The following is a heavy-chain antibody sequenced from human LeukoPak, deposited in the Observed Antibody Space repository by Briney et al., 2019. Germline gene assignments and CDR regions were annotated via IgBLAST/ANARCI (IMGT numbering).Heavy chain of an antibody. Sequence: SETLSLTCTVSVGSASSGSYYWSWIRQPPGKGLEWIGYIYYSGSTNYNPSLKSRVTISVDTSKNQFFLKLSSVTAADTAVYYCARDGSGSYWGVWGQGTLVTVSS. CDR2: IYYSGST. CDR3: ARDGSGSYWGV. V-gene: IGHV4-61*01. D-gene: IGHD1-26*01. J-gene: IGHJ4*02. CDR1: VGSASSGSYY.